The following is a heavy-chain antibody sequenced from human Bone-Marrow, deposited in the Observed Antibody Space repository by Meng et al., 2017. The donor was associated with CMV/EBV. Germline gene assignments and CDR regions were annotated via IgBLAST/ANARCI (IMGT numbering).Heavy chain of an antibody. CDR3: ARPASVLSGNASGSYFP. Sequence: ASVKVFCNASGYTFSGYYTHWVRQAPGQGLEWMGWINPNSGGINYAQKFQGRVTMTRDTSISTAYMELRRLKSDDTAVHYCARPASVLSGNASGSYFPWGQGTLVTVSS. D-gene: IGHD6-19*01. CDR2: INPNSGGI. J-gene: IGHJ5*02. CDR1: GYTFSGYY. V-gene: IGHV1-2*02.